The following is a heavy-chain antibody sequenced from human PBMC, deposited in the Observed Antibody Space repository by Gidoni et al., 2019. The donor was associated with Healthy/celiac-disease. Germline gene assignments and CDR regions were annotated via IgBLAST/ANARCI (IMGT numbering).Heavy chain of an antibody. CDR3: ASLYDFWSGYSSYYYYYMDV. V-gene: IGHV1-69*01. CDR1: GGTFSSDA. CDR2: IIPIFGTA. J-gene: IGHJ6*03. Sequence: QVQLVQSGAEVKKPGSSVKVYCKASGGTFSSDAISWVRQAPGQGLEWMGGIIPIFGTANDAQKFQGRVTITADESTSTAYMELSSLRSEDTAVYYCASLYDFWSGYSSYYYYYMDVWGKGTTVTVSS. D-gene: IGHD3-3*01.